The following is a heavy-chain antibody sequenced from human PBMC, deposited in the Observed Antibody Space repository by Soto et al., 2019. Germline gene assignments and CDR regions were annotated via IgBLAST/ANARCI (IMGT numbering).Heavy chain of an antibody. J-gene: IGHJ6*03. CDR1: GFTFSSYG. Sequence: GGALRLSCAASGFTFSSYGMHWVRQAPGKELEWVAVISYDGSNKYYADSVKGRFTISRDNSKNTLYLQMNSLRAEDTAVYYCAKSPTGTRRGGGVVGYYYYYMDVWGKGTTVTVSS. V-gene: IGHV3-30*18. CDR3: AKSPTGTRRGGGVVGYYYYYMDV. D-gene: IGHD1-7*01. CDR2: ISYDGSNK.